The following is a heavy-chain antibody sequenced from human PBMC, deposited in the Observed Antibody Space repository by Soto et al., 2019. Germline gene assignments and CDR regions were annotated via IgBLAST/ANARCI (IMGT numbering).Heavy chain of an antibody. CDR1: GLVFNTYW. Sequence: VQLVESGGGLVQPGGSVRLSCAASGLVFNTYWVEWVRQAPGKGLEWVASIDQDGSATYYADSVKGGFTISSDNAADSAHLHRNSLRVGDTAIYYCRTPGSDSGGTWGQGTLVTVTS. CDR2: IDQDGSAT. J-gene: IGHJ5*02. D-gene: IGHD3-10*01. CDR3: RTPGSDSGGT. V-gene: IGHV3-7*03.